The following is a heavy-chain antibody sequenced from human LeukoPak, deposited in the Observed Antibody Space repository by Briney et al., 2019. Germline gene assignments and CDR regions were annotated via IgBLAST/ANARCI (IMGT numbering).Heavy chain of an antibody. CDR2: IYSGGST. CDR1: GFTVSSNY. J-gene: IGHJ4*02. V-gene: IGHV3-53*01. CDR3: ARVVEDY. Sequence: PGGSLRLSCAVSGFTVSSNYMNWVHQAPGKGLEWVSVIYSGGSTYYADSVKGRFTISRDNSKNTLYLQMNSLRAEDTAVYYCARVVEDYWGQGTLVTVSS. D-gene: IGHD2-15*01.